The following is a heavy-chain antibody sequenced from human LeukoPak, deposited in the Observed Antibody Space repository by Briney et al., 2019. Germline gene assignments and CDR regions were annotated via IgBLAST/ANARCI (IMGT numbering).Heavy chain of an antibody. CDR3: ARAGYTYTTLYY. D-gene: IGHD5-18*01. CDR1: GFTFSHYW. Sequence: GGSLRLSCAASGFTFSHYWMTWIRQAPGKGLEWVANIKQDGSGKYYVDSVKGRFTISRDNAKNSLYLQMNSLRVDDTALYYCARAGYTYTTLYYWGQGTLVTVSS. V-gene: IGHV3-7*01. CDR2: IKQDGSGK. J-gene: IGHJ4*02.